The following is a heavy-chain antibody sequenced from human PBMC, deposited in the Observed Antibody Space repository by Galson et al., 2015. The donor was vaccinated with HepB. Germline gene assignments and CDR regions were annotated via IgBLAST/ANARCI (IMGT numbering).Heavy chain of an antibody. D-gene: IGHD3-10*01. CDR3: ARIRTAMVRGGDVRYFDY. J-gene: IGHJ4*02. CDR2: IDWDDDK. CDR1: GFSLSTSGMC. V-gene: IGHV2-70*01. Sequence: PALVKPTQTLTLTCTFSGFSLSTSGMCVSWIRQPPGKALEWLALIDWDDDKYYSTSLKTRLTISKDTSKNQVVLTMTNMDPVDTATYYCARIRTAMVRGGDVRYFDYWGQGTLVTVSS.